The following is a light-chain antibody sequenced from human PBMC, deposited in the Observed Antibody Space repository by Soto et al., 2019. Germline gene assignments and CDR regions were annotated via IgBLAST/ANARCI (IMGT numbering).Light chain of an antibody. CDR1: QSIDSW. J-gene: IGKJ2*01. Sequence: DIQMTQSPSTLSASVGDRVTITCRASQSIDSWLAWYQQKPGKGPKLLMYKASTLASGVPSRFSGSGSGTEFTLTISNLQPEDFGTSHCQQYSGSSRYNFGQGTKLEMK. CDR3: QQYSGSSRYN. CDR2: KAS. V-gene: IGKV1-5*03.